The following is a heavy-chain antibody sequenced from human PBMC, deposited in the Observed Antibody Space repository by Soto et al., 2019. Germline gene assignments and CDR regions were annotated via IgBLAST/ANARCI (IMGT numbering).Heavy chain of an antibody. CDR1: GYTFTSYG. Sequence: QVQLVQSGAEVKKPGASVKVSCKASGYTFTSYGISWVRQAPGQGLEWMGWISAYNGNTNYAQKLQGRVTMTTDPSTSTAYMELRSLRSDDTAVYYCARVEDCSSTSCYGNYYYYGMDVWGQGTTVTVSS. D-gene: IGHD2-2*01. V-gene: IGHV1-18*01. CDR3: ARVEDCSSTSCYGNYYYYGMDV. J-gene: IGHJ6*02. CDR2: ISAYNGNT.